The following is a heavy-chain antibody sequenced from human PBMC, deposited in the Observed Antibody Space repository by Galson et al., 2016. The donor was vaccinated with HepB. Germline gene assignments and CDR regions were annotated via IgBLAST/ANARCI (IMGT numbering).Heavy chain of an antibody. Sequence: SETLSLTCTVSGGSISSSSYFWGWIRQPPGKGLEWIGSLYYSGSTHYNASLKSRVTISVDTSKNHFSLKLRSVTAADTALYYCARRVFAISGGWFDRWGQGTLVTVSS. V-gene: IGHV4-39*02. CDR1: GGSISSSSYF. D-gene: IGHD2-8*01. CDR3: ARRVFAISGGWFDR. J-gene: IGHJ5*02. CDR2: LYYSGST.